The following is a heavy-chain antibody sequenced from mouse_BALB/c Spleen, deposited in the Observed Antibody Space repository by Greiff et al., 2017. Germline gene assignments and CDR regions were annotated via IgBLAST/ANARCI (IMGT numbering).Heavy chain of an antibody. CDR1: GFTFSSFG. CDR2: ISSGSSTI. J-gene: IGHJ4*01. D-gene: IGHD2-14*01. CDR3: ARLGAYYRYDDDSSYAMDY. V-gene: IGHV5-17*02. Sequence: EVQRVESGGGLVQPGGSRKLSCAASGFTFSSFGMHWVRQAPEKGLEWVAYISSGSSTIYYADTVKGRFTISRDNPKNTLFLQMTSLRSEDTAMYYCARLGAYYRYDDDSSYAMDYWGQGTSVTVSS.